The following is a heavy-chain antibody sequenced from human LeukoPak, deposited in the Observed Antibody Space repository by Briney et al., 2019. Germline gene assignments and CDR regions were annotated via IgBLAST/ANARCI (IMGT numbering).Heavy chain of an antibody. CDR1: GYSISSGYY. CDR3: AREELYSSGPWAYYYYYYMDV. Sequence: PSETLSLTCTVSGYSISSGYYWGWIRQPPGKGLEWIGSIYHSGSTYYNPSLRSRVTISVDTSKNQFSLKLSSVTAADTAVYYCAREELYSSGPWAYYYYYYMDVWGKGTTVTVSS. J-gene: IGHJ6*03. D-gene: IGHD6-19*01. CDR2: IYHSGST. V-gene: IGHV4-38-2*02.